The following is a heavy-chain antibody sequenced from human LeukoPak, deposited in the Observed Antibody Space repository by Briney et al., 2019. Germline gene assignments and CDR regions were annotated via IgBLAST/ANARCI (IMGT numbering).Heavy chain of an antibody. Sequence: TGGSLRLSCAASGFTFSSYWMHWVRQAPGMGLVWVSRINTDGSSTSYADSVKGRFTISRDSAKNTLYLQMNSLRAEDMAVYFCARDAILGAPTYYFDYWGQGTLVTVSS. J-gene: IGHJ4*02. CDR1: GFTFSSYW. CDR3: ARDAILGAPTYYFDY. D-gene: IGHD2/OR15-2a*01. CDR2: INTDGSST. V-gene: IGHV3-74*01.